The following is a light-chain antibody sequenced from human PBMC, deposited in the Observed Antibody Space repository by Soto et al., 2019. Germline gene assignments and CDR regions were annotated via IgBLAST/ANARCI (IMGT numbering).Light chain of an antibody. Sequence: EVVMTQSPGTLSVSPGEGATLSCRASQSVSVNLAWYQHRPGQAPRPLIYDASTRAIGVPARFSGRGSETECTLTSSGLQSEDFGFYYCLEYNTWPYPFGRGTKLEI. CDR3: LEYNTWPYP. V-gene: IGKV3-15*01. J-gene: IGKJ2*01. CDR2: DAS. CDR1: QSVSVN.